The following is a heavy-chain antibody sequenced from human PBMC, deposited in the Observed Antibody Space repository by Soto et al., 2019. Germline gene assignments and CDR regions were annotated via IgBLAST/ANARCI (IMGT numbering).Heavy chain of an antibody. CDR2: ISGSGGST. Sequence: GGSLRLSCAASGFTFSRYAMSWVRQAPGKGVEWVSAISGSGGSTYYADAVKGRFTISRDNSKNTLYLQMNSLRAEATALYYCAKGGNRQLVKGSWFDPWGQGTLVTVS. J-gene: IGHJ5*02. CDR3: AKGGNRQLVKGSWFDP. D-gene: IGHD6-6*01. V-gene: IGHV3-23*01. CDR1: GFTFSRYA.